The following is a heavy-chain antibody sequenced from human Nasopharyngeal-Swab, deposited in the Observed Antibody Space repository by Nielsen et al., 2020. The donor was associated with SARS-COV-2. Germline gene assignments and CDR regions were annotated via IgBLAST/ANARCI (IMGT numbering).Heavy chain of an antibody. CDR3: ARDQGYSGGYGY. J-gene: IGHJ4*02. Sequence: VRQAPGKGLEWVSYISSSSNTIYYANSVKGRFTISRGNARDSLYLQMSSLRAEDTAVYYCARDQGYSGGYGYWGQGTLVTVSS. CDR2: ISSSSNTI. D-gene: IGHD1-26*01. V-gene: IGHV3-48*01.